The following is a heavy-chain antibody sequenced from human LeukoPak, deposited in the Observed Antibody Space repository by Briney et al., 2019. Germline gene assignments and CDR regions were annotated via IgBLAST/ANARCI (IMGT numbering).Heavy chain of an antibody. D-gene: IGHD3-3*01. V-gene: IGHV1-8*01. Sequence: ASVKVSCKASGYTFTSYDINWVRQATGQGLEWMGWMNPNSGNTGYAQKFQGRVTMTRNTSISTAYMELSSLRSEDTAVYYCARGITIFGVVIRPYYYYGMDVWGQGTTVTVSS. J-gene: IGHJ6*02. CDR2: MNPNSGNT. CDR3: ARGITIFGVVIRPYYYYGMDV. CDR1: GYTFTSYD.